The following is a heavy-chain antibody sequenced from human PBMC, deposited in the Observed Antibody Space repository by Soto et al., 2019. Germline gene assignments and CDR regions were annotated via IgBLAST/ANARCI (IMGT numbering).Heavy chain of an antibody. CDR3: ARDMEDYNGYMDV. CDR1: GGSISSGGYY. V-gene: IGHV4-31*03. CDR2: IYYSGST. D-gene: IGHD4-4*01. J-gene: IGHJ6*03. Sequence: PSETLSLTCTVSGGSISSGGYYWSWIRQHPGKGLEWIGYIYYSGSTYYNPSLKSRVTISVDTSKNQFSLKLSSVTAADTAVYYCARDMEDYNGYMDVWGKGTTVTVSS.